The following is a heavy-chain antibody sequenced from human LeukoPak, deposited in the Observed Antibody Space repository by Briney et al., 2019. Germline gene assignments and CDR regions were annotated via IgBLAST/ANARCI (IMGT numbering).Heavy chain of an antibody. D-gene: IGHD1-26*01. CDR1: GFTFSSYG. Sequence: GGSLRLSCAASGFTFSSYGMHWVRQASGKGLEWVAVISYDGSNKYYADSVKGRFTISRDNSKNTLYLQMNSLRAEDTAVYYCAKDQSPHSGSYLFDYWGQGTLVTVSS. V-gene: IGHV3-30*18. J-gene: IGHJ4*02. CDR3: AKDQSPHSGSYLFDY. CDR2: ISYDGSNK.